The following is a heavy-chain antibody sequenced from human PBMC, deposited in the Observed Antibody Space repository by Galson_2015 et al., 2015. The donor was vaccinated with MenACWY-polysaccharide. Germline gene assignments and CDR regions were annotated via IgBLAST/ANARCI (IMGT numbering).Heavy chain of an antibody. CDR1: GFTFTSYS. J-gene: IGHJ3*01. CDR3: VRDSAFAFDF. CDR2: ISCGRHIM. D-gene: IGHD1-26*01. Sequence: SLRLSCAASGFTFTSYSMNWIRQAPGKGLEWVSYISCGRHIMPYADSVKGRFTISRDNAKNSLYLQMNSLRDEDTAVYYCVRDSAFAFDFWGQGTMVTVSS. V-gene: IGHV3-48*02.